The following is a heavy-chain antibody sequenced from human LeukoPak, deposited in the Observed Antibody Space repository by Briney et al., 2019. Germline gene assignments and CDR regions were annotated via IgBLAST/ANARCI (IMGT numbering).Heavy chain of an antibody. V-gene: IGHV4-39*01. J-gene: IGHJ4*02. D-gene: IGHD1-26*01. Sequence: SETLSLTCTVSGGSISSSSYCWGWIGQPPGRGLGWIGSIYYSGSTYYNPTLKSRVTISVDTSKNQFSLKLSSVTAADTAVYYCARHPNSGSYDYWGQGTLVTVSS. CDR3: ARHPNSGSYDY. CDR2: IYYSGST. CDR1: GGSISSSSYC.